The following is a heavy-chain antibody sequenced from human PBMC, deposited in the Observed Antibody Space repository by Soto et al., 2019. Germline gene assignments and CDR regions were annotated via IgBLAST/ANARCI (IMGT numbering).Heavy chain of an antibody. D-gene: IGHD3-9*01. V-gene: IGHV4-34*01. CDR1: GGSFSGYY. CDR2: INHSGST. CDR3: ARGTYFGLLYFDWLTYYYGMDV. J-gene: IGHJ6*02. Sequence: PSETLSLTCAVYGGSFSGYYWSWIRQPPGKGLEWIGEINHSGSTNYNPSLKSRVTISVDTSKNQFSLKLSSVTAADTAVYYCARGTYFGLLYFDWLTYYYGMDVWGQGTTVTVSS.